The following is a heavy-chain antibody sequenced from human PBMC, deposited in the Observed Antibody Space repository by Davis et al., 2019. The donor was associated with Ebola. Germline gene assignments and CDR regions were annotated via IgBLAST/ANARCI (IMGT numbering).Heavy chain of an antibody. CDR2: ISSSGSTI. V-gene: IGHV3-48*04. Sequence: GESLKISCAASGFTFSSYAMHWVRQAPGKGLEWVSYISSSGSTIYYADSVKGRFTISRDNAKNSLYLQMNSLRAEDTAVYYCARNSPFVDYWGQGTLVTVSS. CDR1: GFTFSSYA. J-gene: IGHJ4*02. D-gene: IGHD4-23*01. CDR3: ARNSPFVDY.